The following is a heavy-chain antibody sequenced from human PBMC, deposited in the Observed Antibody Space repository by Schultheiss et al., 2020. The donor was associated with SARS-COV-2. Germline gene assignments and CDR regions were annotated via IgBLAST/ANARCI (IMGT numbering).Heavy chain of an antibody. CDR1: GFTFSSSA. CDR2: ISGSGGST. CDR3: ARDNPGGLDILGDAFDI. D-gene: IGHD3-9*01. Sequence: GGSLRLSCAASGFTFSSSAMNWVRQAPGKGLEWVSAISGSGGSTYYADSVKGRFTISRDNAKNSLYLQMNSLRAEDTAVYYCARDNPGGLDILGDAFDIWGQGTMVTVSS. V-gene: IGHV3-23*01. J-gene: IGHJ3*02.